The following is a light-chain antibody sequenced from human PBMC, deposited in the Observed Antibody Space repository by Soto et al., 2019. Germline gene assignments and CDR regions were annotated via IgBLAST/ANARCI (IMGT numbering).Light chain of an antibody. CDR3: AAWDDSLSGPYV. CDR2: IND. J-gene: IGLJ1*01. V-gene: IGLV1-44*01. Sequence: PFLPHPPSSSGTPGQRVTIACAGRSSNIGTFTVSWYQHFPGTAPKLLIYINDLRPSGVPDRFSGFKYRTAASLATTGLQSEDEAEYYCAAWDDSLSGPYVFGTGTKVTVL. CDR1: SSNIGTFT.